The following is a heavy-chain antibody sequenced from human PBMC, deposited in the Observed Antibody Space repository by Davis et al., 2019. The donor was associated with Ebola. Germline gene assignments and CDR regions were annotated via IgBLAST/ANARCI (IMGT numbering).Heavy chain of an antibody. V-gene: IGHV3-30*03. CDR3: ARERGRGFSGYFDL. CDR1: GFTFSSYG. Sequence: PGGSLRLSCAASGFTFSSYGMHWVRQAPGKGLEWVAVISYDGSNKYYADSVKGRFTISRDNAKNSLYLQMNSLRAEDTAVYYCARERGRGFSGYFDLWGRGTLVTVSS. CDR2: ISYDGSNK. D-gene: IGHD3-10*01. J-gene: IGHJ2*01.